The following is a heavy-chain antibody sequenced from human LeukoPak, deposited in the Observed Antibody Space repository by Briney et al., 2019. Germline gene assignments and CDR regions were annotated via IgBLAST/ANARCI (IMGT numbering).Heavy chain of an antibody. CDR3: TRDPLYGALDS. D-gene: IGHD4-17*01. Sequence: PGGPLRLSCVASGSTFGSYWMTWVRQAPGKGLEWVANIQPDGSQGLYVDSVKGRFIISRDNAKKSLYLQMNSLRAEDTAVYYCTRDPLYGALDSWGQGTLVTVSS. CDR2: IQPDGSQG. J-gene: IGHJ4*02. CDR1: GSTFGSYW. V-gene: IGHV3-7*01.